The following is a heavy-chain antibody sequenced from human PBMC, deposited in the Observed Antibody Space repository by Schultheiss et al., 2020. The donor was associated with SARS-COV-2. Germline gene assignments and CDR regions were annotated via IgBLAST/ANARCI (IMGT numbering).Heavy chain of an antibody. J-gene: IGHJ6*02. D-gene: IGHD1-20*01. V-gene: IGHV3-30*03. CDR2: MSYDGLDK. CDR3: ARARDNFSYYYSGMDV. Sequence: GESLKISCAASGFTFSAYGMHWVRQSPGKGLEWVALMSYDGLDKYYADSVKARFTISRDSSKNTLYLQMNSLRDEDTAVYYCARARDNFSYYYSGMDVWGQGTTVTVSS. CDR1: GFTFSAYG.